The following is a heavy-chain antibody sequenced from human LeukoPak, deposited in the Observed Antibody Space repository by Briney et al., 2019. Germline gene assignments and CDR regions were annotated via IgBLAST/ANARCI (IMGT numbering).Heavy chain of an antibody. D-gene: IGHD3-10*01. V-gene: IGHV3-23*01. CDR3: AKYYLWFGEHDY. CDR2: ISDSGGGT. CDR1: GFTFSTYG. J-gene: IGHJ4*02. Sequence: GGSLRLSCAASGFTFSTYGMSWVRQAPGKGLEWVSTISDSGGGTYYADSVKGRFTISRDNSKNTLYLQMNSLRAEDTAVYYCAKYYLWFGEHDYWGQGTLVTVSS.